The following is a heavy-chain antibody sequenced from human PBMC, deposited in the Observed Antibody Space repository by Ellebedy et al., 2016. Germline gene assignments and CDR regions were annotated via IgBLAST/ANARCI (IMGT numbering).Heavy chain of an antibody. Sequence: GGSLRLXXAASGFTFDGYWMQWVRQAPGKGLVWVSRIDNDGSFTTYADSVKGRFTISRDNTKGSLSLQLNSLRVEDTAVYYWAGGRGWLTDHWGQGTLVTVSS. V-gene: IGHV3-74*03. CDR1: GFTFDGYW. D-gene: IGHD2-15*01. CDR3: AGGRGWLTDH. J-gene: IGHJ5*02. CDR2: IDNDGSFT.